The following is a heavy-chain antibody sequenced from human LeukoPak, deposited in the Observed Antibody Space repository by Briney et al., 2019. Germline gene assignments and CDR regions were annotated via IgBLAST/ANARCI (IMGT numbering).Heavy chain of an antibody. D-gene: IGHD3-16*01. CDR1: GYTFTNYY. J-gene: IGHJ4*02. CDR2: INPNGGST. CDR3: SRQRRSLGEDF. V-gene: IGHV1-46*01. Sequence: GASVKVSCKASGYTFTNYYIHWVRQAPGQGLEWVGLINPNGGSTGYAQRFQGRVTVTTDPSTNPVYIELNRLGSEDTALYYCSRQRRSLGEDFLGQGTLVTVSS.